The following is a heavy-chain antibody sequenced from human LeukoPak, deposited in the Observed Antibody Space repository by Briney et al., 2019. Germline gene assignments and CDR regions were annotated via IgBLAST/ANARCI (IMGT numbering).Heavy chain of an antibody. Sequence: GGSLRLSCAASGFTFSSYWMHWVRQAPGKGLVWVSRINSDGSSTSYADSVKGRFTISRDNAKNTLYLQMNSLRAEDTAVYYCARVGRGQRDYFDYWGQGTLVTVSS. V-gene: IGHV3-74*01. CDR1: GFTFSSYW. CDR3: ARVGRGQRDYFDY. CDR2: INSDGSST. J-gene: IGHJ4*02.